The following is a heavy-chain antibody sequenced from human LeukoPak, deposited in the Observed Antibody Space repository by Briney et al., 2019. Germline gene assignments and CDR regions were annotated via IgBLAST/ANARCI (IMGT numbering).Heavy chain of an antibody. D-gene: IGHD6-13*01. CDR2: IIPIFGTA. CDR1: GGTFSSYA. Sequence: ASVKVSCKASGGTFSSYAISWVRQAPGQGLEWMGGIIPIFGTANYAQKFQGRVTITADKFTSTAYMELSSLRSEDTAVYYCAREAAAAGTQWFDPWGQGTLVTVSS. J-gene: IGHJ5*02. CDR3: AREAAAAGTQWFDP. V-gene: IGHV1-69*06.